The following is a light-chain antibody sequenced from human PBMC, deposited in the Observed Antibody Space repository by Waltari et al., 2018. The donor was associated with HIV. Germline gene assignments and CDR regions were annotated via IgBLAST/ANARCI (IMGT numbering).Light chain of an antibody. CDR1: SVGTYY. CDR2: GTN. Sequence: SSELTQDPAVSVALGQTVRITCQGDSVGTYYASWYQQKPGQAPVLVCYGTNNRPSGSPDRFSGSTSGDTASLTITGAQAEDEADYYCNSRDDIGHWFFGAGTKVTVL. J-gene: IGLJ3*02. CDR3: NSRDDIGHWF. V-gene: IGLV3-19*01.